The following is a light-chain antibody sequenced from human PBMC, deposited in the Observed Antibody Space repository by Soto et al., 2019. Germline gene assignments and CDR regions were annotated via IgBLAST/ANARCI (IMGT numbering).Light chain of an antibody. J-gene: IGLJ2*01. Sequence: QSALTQPASVSGSPGQSITISCTGTSSDVGGYNYVSWYQQHPGKAPKLMIYDVNNRPSGVSSRFSGSKSANTASLTISGLQAEDEADYYCSSYTSSSSVVFGGGTKVTV. CDR3: SSYTSSSSVV. CDR1: SSDVGGYNY. V-gene: IGLV2-14*01. CDR2: DVN.